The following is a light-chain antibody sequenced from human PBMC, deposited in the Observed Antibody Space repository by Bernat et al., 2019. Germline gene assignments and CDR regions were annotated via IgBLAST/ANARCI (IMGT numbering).Light chain of an antibody. CDR2: GAS. CDR3: QQLDNFPLT. V-gene: IGKV1-9*01. Sequence: DIQLTQSPSFLSASVGDRVTITCRASQVIGTYLAWYHQKPGKAPHLLIYGASTLQSGVPSRFSGSGSGTEFTLTISSLQPEDSATYYCQQLDNFPLTVGQGTRLEIK. CDR1: QVIGTY. J-gene: IGKJ5*01.